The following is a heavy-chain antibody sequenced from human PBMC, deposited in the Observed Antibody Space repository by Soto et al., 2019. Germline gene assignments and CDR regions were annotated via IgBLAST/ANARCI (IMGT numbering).Heavy chain of an antibody. CDR2: ISGSGGST. J-gene: IGHJ3*02. CDR1: GFTFSSYA. CDR3: AKDGDIVVVVAANAFDI. D-gene: IGHD2-15*01. V-gene: IGHV3-23*01. Sequence: GGSLRLSCAASGFTFSSYAMSWVRQAPGKGLEWVSAISGSGGSTYYADSVKGRFTISRDNSKNTLYLQMNSLRAEDTAVYYCAKDGDIVVVVAANAFDIWGQGTMVTVS.